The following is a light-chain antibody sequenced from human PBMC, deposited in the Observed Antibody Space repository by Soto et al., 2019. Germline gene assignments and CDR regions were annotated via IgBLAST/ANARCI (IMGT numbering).Light chain of an antibody. Sequence: EIVMTQSPATLSVSPGERATLSCRASQSVSNNLAWYQQKPGQAPRLLIYGASTRATGIPARFSGSGSGTDFTLTISTLQSEDFAVYYCQQYNNWPLTSGGGTKVEIK. CDR3: QQYNNWPLT. J-gene: IGKJ4*01. CDR1: QSVSNN. V-gene: IGKV3-15*01. CDR2: GAS.